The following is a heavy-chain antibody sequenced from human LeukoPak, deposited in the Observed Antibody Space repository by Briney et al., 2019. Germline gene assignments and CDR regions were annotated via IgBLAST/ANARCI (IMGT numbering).Heavy chain of an antibody. V-gene: IGHV1-18*01. CDR2: ISAYNGNT. Sequence: ASVKVSCKASGYTFTSYGISWVRQAPGQGLEWMGWISAYNGNTNYAQKLQGRVTMTRDMSTSTVYMGLSSLRSEDTAVYYCARHGSGSYYDFDYWGQGTLVTVSS. CDR1: GYTFTSYG. J-gene: IGHJ4*02. CDR3: ARHGSGSYYDFDY. D-gene: IGHD1-26*01.